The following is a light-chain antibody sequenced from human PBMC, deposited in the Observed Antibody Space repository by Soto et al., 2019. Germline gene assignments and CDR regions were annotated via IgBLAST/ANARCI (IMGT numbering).Light chain of an antibody. V-gene: IGKV1-16*01. CDR1: KGINNY. J-gene: IGKJ1*01. Sequence: DIQMTQSPPSLSASVGDRVTITCRASKGINNYLAWFQQQPGKAPKPLIYATSTLHSGVPARFTGSGAVTEFTLTITRLQPEDFVTYYCQQYNSYPLTFGQGTKVEVK. CDR3: QQYNSYPLT. CDR2: ATS.